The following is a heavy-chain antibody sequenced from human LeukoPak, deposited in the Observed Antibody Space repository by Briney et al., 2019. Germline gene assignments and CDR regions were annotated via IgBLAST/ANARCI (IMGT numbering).Heavy chain of an antibody. J-gene: IGHJ5*02. V-gene: IGHV3-23*01. Sequence: GGSLRLSCAASGFTLSSYAMSWVRQAPGKGLEWVSGISATGGSTYYADSVKGRFTISRDNSKNTLYLQMNSLRAEDTAVYYCAKEVHYSYGSGRPNWFDPWGQGTLVTVSS. CDR2: ISATGGST. CDR1: GFTLSSYA. D-gene: IGHD3-10*01. CDR3: AKEVHYSYGSGRPNWFDP.